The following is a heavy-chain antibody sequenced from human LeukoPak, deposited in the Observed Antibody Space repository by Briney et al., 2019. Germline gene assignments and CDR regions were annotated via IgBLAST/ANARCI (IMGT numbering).Heavy chain of an antibody. Sequence: GGSLRLSCAASGFTFSSYAMSWVRQAPRKGLEWVSAISGSGGSTYYADPVKGRFTISRDNSKSTLYLQMSSLRAEDTAVYYCAKESECSSSSCDFDYWGQGTLVTVSS. CDR2: ISGSGGST. CDR1: GFTFSSYA. V-gene: IGHV3-23*01. D-gene: IGHD2-2*01. CDR3: AKESECSSSSCDFDY. J-gene: IGHJ4*02.